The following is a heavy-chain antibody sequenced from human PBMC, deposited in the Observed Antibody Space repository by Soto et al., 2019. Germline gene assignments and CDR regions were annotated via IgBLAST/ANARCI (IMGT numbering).Heavy chain of an antibody. J-gene: IGHJ4*02. Sequence: QVQLVQSGAEVKKPGSSVKVSCKASGGTFSSYRINWVRQAPGQGLEWVGGIVPIYRTADYAQKFQGRVTITADESARTSYMELRSLKSQDTDVYYCVRDSGATLSSSWGQGTLVTVSS. CDR1: GGTFSSYR. CDR2: IVPIYRTA. D-gene: IGHD6-13*01. V-gene: IGHV1-69*01. CDR3: VRDSGATLSSS.